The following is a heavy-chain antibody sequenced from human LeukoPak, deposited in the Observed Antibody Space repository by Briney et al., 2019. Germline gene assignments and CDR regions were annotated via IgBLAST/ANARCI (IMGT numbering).Heavy chain of an antibody. CDR1: GGSISSSSYY. V-gene: IGHV4-39*07. D-gene: IGHD1-26*01. J-gene: IGHJ5*02. CDR3: ARSVGATGYNWFDP. CDR2: IYYSGST. Sequence: SETLSLTCTVSGGSISSSSYYWGWIRQPPGKGLEWIGSIYYSGSTYYNPSLKSRVTISVDTSKNQFSLKLSSVTAADTAVYYCARSVGATGYNWFDPWGQGTLVTVSS.